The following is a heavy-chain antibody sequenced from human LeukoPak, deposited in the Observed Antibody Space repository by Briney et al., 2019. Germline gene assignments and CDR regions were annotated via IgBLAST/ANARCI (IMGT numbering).Heavy chain of an antibody. J-gene: IGHJ4*02. D-gene: IGHD5-18*01. CDR2: IKEDGSEK. Sequence: GSLRLSCAASGFIFSNYWMTWVRQAPGKGLEWVANIKEDGSEKYYVDSVKGRFTISRDNAKTSLFLQMNSLRAEDTAVYYCARGGPRDGYDYWGQGTLVTVSS. V-gene: IGHV3-7*01. CDR1: GFIFSNYW. CDR3: ARGGPRDGYDY.